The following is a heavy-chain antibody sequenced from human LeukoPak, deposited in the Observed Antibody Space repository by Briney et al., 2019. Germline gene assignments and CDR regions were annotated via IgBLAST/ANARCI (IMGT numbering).Heavy chain of an antibody. CDR3: ARELPADAFDI. Sequence: SETLSLTCTVSGGSISSGTYYWAWIRQPPGKGREWIGCINYSGSTYYNPSLKSRGTISVDTSKNQFSLKLSSVTAADTAVYYCARELPADAFDIWGQGTMVTVSS. J-gene: IGHJ3*02. CDR1: GGSISSGTYY. V-gene: IGHV4-39*07. CDR2: INYSGST. D-gene: IGHD2-2*01.